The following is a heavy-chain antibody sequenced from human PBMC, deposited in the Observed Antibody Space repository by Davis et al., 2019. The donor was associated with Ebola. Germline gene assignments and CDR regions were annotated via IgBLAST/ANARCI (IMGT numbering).Heavy chain of an antibody. CDR3: ARDVPPYYDFWSGYPGY. D-gene: IGHD3-3*01. Sequence: PGGSLRLSCAASGFMFENYGMHWVRQVPGKGLEWVSGINWNSGGVGYGDTLKGRFTISRDNSKNTLYLQMNSLRAEDTAVYYCARDVPPYYDFWSGYPGYWGQGTLVTVSS. V-gene: IGHV3-9*01. CDR1: GFMFENYG. CDR2: INWNSGGV. J-gene: IGHJ4*02.